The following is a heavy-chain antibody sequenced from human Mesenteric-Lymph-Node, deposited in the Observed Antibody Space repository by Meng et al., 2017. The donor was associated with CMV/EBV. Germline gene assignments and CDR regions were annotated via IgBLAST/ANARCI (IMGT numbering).Heavy chain of an antibody. V-gene: IGHV3-21*01. J-gene: IGHJ4*02. Sequence: GGSLRLSCAVSGFPFSSFTVSWVRQAPGKGLEWVSSISGSGTYISYADSVQGRFNISTDNAKNSLYLQMNSLRAADTAVYYCARIGVIASTDYFDYWGQGTLVTVSS. D-gene: IGHD2-15*01. CDR3: ARIGVIASTDYFDY. CDR1: GFPFSSFT. CDR2: ISGSGTYI.